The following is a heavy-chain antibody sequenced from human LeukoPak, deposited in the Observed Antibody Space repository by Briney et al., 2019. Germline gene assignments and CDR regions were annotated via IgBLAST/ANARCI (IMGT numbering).Heavy chain of an antibody. Sequence: GGSLRLSCAASGFTVSSNYMSWVGQAPGKGLEWVSVIYSGGSTYYADSVKGRFTIFRDNSKNTLYLQMNSLRAEDTAVYYCARDAKYYYGSGSYYKGYYYYGMDVWGQGTTVTVSS. V-gene: IGHV3-66*01. CDR3: ARDAKYYYGSGSYYKGYYYYGMDV. D-gene: IGHD3-10*01. CDR1: GFTVSSNY. J-gene: IGHJ6*02. CDR2: IYSGGST.